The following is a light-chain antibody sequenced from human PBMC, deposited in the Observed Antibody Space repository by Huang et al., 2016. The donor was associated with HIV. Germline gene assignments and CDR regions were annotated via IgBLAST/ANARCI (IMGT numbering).Light chain of an antibody. J-gene: IGKJ3*01. Sequence: DIQMTQSPSSLSASIGDRVTITCRASRHIYSYLNWYQHRPGKAPKLRIYDAANLEVGVPSRYSGSGCRRNYTLIISSLQPEDFATYYCQQYDSLPRTFGPGTKV. CDR2: DAA. V-gene: IGKV1-33*01. CDR1: RHIYSY. CDR3: QQYDSLPRT.